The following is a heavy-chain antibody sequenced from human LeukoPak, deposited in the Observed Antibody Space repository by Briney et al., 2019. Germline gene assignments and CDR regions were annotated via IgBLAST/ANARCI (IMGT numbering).Heavy chain of an antibody. CDR3: AGGRYYYDSSGYYGFDY. CDR1: GGTFSGYY. CDR2: INHSGST. V-gene: IGHV4-34*01. J-gene: IGHJ4*02. D-gene: IGHD3-22*01. Sequence: PSETLSLTCAVYGGTFSGYYWSWIRQPPGKGLEWIGEINHSGSTNYNPSLKSRVTISVDTSKNQFSLKLSSVTAADTAVYYCAGGRYYYDSSGYYGFDYWGQGTLVTVSS.